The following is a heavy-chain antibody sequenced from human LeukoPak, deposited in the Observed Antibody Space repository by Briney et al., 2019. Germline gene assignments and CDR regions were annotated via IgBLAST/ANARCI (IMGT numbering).Heavy chain of an antibody. V-gene: IGHV4-34*01. J-gene: IGHJ5*02. D-gene: IGHD6-6*01. CDR3: ARSGAEQPVRRHNWFDP. Sequence: SETLSLTCAVYGGSFSGYYWSWIRQPPGKGLEWIGEINHSGSTNYNPSLTSRVTISVDTSKNQFSLKLSSVTAADTAVYYCARSGAEQPVRRHNWFDPWGQGTLVTVSS. CDR2: INHSGST. CDR1: GGSFSGYY.